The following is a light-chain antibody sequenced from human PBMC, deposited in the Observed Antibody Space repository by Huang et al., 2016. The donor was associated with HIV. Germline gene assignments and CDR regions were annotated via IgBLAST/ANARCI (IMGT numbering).Light chain of an antibody. CDR1: QNVNTD. V-gene: IGKV3-15*01. J-gene: IGKJ4*01. CDR3: QQYNNWPPLT. CDR2: GAS. Sequence: EVVMTQSPAILSVSPGERATLSCRASQNVNTDLAWYKQNPGQAPRLLIYGASTRATGIPARFSGSGSETGFTLTINSLQSEDFAIYYCQQYNNWPPLTFGGGTKVEIK.